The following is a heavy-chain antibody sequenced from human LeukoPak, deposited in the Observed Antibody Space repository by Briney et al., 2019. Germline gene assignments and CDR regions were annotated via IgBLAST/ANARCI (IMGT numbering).Heavy chain of an antibody. CDR1: GFTFSSYG. V-gene: IGHV3-33*08. Sequence: GGSLRLSCAASGFTFSSYGMHWVRQAPGKGLEWVAIIWYDGSNKYYADSVKGRFTISRDNSKNTLYLEMNSLRAEDTAVYYCAANFDFWGQGTLVTVSS. D-gene: IGHD2-8*01. CDR3: AANFDF. CDR2: IWYDGSNK. J-gene: IGHJ4*02.